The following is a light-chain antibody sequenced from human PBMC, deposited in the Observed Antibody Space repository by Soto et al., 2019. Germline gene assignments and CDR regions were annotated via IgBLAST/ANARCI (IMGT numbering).Light chain of an antibody. J-gene: IGKJ1*01. CDR1: QSISTW. CDR3: QHYNTHSPT. CDR2: GAS. V-gene: IGKV1-5*01. Sequence: DIQLTQSPSTMAASVGDRVTSTCRASQSISTWVAWYQQKPGKAPKLRIYGASTLESGVPSRVSGSGSGTEFTLTISSLKPDDFATFYCQHYNTHSPTFGQGTKVDIK.